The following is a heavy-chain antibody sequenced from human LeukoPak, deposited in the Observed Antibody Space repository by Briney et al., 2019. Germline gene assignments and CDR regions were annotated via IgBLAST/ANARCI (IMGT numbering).Heavy chain of an antibody. CDR2: INPNSGGT. V-gene: IGHV1-2*02. Sequence: ASVKVSCKASGYTFTGYYMHWVRQAPGQGLEWMGWINPNSGGTNYAQKFQGRVTMTRETSISTAYMELSRLRSDDTAVYYCALGGYSSGWQIDYWGQGTLVTVSS. CDR1: GYTFTGYY. CDR3: ALGGYSSGWQIDY. J-gene: IGHJ4*02. D-gene: IGHD6-19*01.